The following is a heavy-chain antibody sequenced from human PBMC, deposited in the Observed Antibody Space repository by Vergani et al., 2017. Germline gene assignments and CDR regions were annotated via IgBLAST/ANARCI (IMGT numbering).Heavy chain of an antibody. J-gene: IGHJ4*02. CDR2: IRGCGGFT. D-gene: IGHD3-22*01. V-gene: IGHV3-23*01. CDR3: AKDSVPGYYDSSGYCDY. Sequence: EVQLLESGGNLVQPGGSLRLSCAASGFTFTNFAMTWVRQAPGEGLEWVSGIRGCGGFTYYADSVKGRLTISRDNSKNTIFLQMNNLRAKYTAVYYCAKDSVPGYYDSSGYCDYWGQGTLVTVSS. CDR1: GFTFTNFA.